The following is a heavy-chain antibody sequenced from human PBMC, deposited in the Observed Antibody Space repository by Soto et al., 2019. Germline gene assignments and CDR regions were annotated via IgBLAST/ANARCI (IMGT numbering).Heavy chain of an antibody. V-gene: IGHV1-8*01. J-gene: IGHJ6*03. CDR1: GYTFITYD. D-gene: IGHD3-3*01. CDR3: ARGGVLRFLEWLGSNYHMDV. Sequence: GASVKVSCKASGYTFITYDINWVRQAPGQGLEWMGWMNPDTGGTGYAQRFQGRVTITRDTSVSTAYMELSSLRSEDTAVYYCARGGVLRFLEWLGSNYHMDVWGQGTTVTVSS. CDR2: MNPDTGGT.